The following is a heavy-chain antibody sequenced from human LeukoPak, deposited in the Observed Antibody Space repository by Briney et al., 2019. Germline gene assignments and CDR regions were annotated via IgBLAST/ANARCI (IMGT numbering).Heavy chain of an antibody. CDR3: ARDSYSSGWSDFDY. Sequence: GGSLRLSCAASGFTFSSYAMHWVRQAPGKGLEYVSSIYGNGINTYYANSVKGRFTISRDNSKNTLYLQMGSLRAEDMAVYYCARDSYSSGWSDFDYWGQGTLVTVSS. V-gene: IGHV3-64*01. CDR2: IYGNGINT. CDR1: GFTFSSYA. D-gene: IGHD6-19*01. J-gene: IGHJ4*02.